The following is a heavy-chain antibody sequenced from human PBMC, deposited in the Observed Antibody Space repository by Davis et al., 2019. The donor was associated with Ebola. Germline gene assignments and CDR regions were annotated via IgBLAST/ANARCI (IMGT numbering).Heavy chain of an antibody. CDR2: ISAYNGNT. V-gene: IGHV1-18*04. Sequence: ASVKVSCKTSGYTFTGHYIQWVRQAPGQGLEWMGWISAYNGNTNYAQKLQGRVTMTTDTSTSTAYMELRSLRSDDTAVYYCARDPMVGATGYWGQGTLVTVSS. J-gene: IGHJ4*02. CDR1: GYTFTGHY. D-gene: IGHD1-26*01. CDR3: ARDPMVGATGY.